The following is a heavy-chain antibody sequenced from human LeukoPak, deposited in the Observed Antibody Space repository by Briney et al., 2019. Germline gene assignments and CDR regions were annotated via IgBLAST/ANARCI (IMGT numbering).Heavy chain of an antibody. D-gene: IGHD5-12*01. V-gene: IGHV4-4*07. CDR2: LYPGVST. CDR3: ARSAVARAGVFDY. CDR1: SDSFSSYY. J-gene: IGHJ4*02. Sequence: KPSETLSLTCTVSSDSFSSYYWAWIRQPAGKGLEWLGRLYPGVSTNYSPSLKSRLTMSVDTSKNQFSLKLTSMTAADTAVCFCARSAVARAGVFDYWGRGTLVTVSS.